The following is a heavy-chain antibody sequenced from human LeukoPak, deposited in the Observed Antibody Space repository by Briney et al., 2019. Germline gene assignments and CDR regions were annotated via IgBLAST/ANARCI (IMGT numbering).Heavy chain of an antibody. J-gene: IGHJ5*02. D-gene: IGHD3-10*01. CDR1: GVSISSGGFY. Sequence: SQTLSPTCTVSGVSISSGGFYWSWLRPHPGKGLEWIGYIYYSGSTYYNPSLKSRVSISVDTSKNQFSLKLSSVTAADTAVYYCARCPLVRGVILPWFDPWGQGTLVTVSS. CDR3: ARCPLVRGVILPWFDP. V-gene: IGHV4-31*03. CDR2: IYYSGST.